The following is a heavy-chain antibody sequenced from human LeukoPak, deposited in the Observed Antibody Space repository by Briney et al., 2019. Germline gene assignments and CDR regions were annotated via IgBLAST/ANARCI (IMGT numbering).Heavy chain of an antibody. D-gene: IGHD2-2*01. CDR3: ARGYCSSTSCEGPFDY. V-gene: IGHV1-69*13. CDR2: IIPIFGTA. J-gene: IGHJ4*02. CDR1: GGTFSSYA. Sequence: SVKVSCKASGGTFSSYAISWVRQAPGQGLEWMGGIIPIFGTANYAQKFQGRVTITADESTSTAYMELSSLRSEDTAVYYCARGYCSSTSCEGPFDYWGQGTLVTVSS.